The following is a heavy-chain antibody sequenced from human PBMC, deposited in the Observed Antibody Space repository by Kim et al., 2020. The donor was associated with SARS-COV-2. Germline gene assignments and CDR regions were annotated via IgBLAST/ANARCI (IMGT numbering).Heavy chain of an antibody. CDR1: DDSISSSTYY. D-gene: IGHD5-12*01. CDR3: ARDHPHTGYDSVDY. CDR2: IFYSGTT. V-gene: IGHV4-39*07. J-gene: IGHJ4*01. Sequence: SETLSLTCSVSDDSISSSTYYWAWIRQPPGRGLEWIGSIFYSGTTYSNPSLKSRITMSVDTSKNQFSLKLSSVTAADTAVYYCARDHPHTGYDSVDYW.